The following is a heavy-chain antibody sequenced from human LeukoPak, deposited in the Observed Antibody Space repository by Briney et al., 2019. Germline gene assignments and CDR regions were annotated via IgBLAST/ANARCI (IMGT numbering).Heavy chain of an antibody. D-gene: IGHD3-22*01. CDR2: INHSGST. CDR1: GGSFSGYY. CDR3: ARGAQTYYDKAPVDY. V-gene: IGHV4-34*01. J-gene: IGHJ4*02. Sequence: SETLSLTCAVYGGSFSGYYGSWIRQPPGKGLEWIGEINHSGSTSYNPSLKSRVTISVDTSKSQFSLKLNSMTAADTAVYYCARGAQTYYDKAPVDYWGQGTLVTVSS.